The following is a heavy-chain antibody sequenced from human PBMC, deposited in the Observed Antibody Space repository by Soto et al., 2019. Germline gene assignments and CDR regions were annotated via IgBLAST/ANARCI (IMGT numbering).Heavy chain of an antibody. CDR3: ASGRTRNYFDF. Sequence: QVQLQESGPGLVKPSETLSLNCSVSGDSISDYYWTWLRQPAGKAPEWIGRIYTAGIIIYTPALKSRVTVSLDTSINQFSLKLNSVTAADTAVYYCASGRTRNYFDFWGQGALVTVSS. CDR2: IYTAGII. D-gene: IGHD1-1*01. V-gene: IGHV4-4*07. J-gene: IGHJ4*02. CDR1: GDSISDYY.